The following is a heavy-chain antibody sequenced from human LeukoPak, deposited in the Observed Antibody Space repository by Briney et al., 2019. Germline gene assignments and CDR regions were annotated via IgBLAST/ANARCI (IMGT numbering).Heavy chain of an antibody. CDR2: IIPILGVI. V-gene: IGHV1-69*04. CDR1: GGTFSSHV. D-gene: IGHD4-11*01. CDR3: ARGYGWNSDYLDP. Sequence: ASVKVSCKASGGTFSSHVMSWVRQAPGQGLEWMGRIIPILGVIKYAQKFQGRVTITADKSTSTVYMELSNLKSEDTALYYCARGYGWNSDYLDPWGQGTLVTVSS. J-gene: IGHJ5*02.